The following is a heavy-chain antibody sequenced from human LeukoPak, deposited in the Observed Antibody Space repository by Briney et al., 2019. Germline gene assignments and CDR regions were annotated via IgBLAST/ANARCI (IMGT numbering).Heavy chain of an antibody. CDR1: GYTFTSYD. J-gene: IGHJ4*02. CDR3: ARGFISSSWYRLSYFDY. Sequence: GASVKVSCKASGYTFTSYDINWVRQATGQGLEWMGWMNPNSGHTDYAQKFQGRVTMTRNTSITTAYMELSSLRSEDTAVYYCARGFISSSWYRLSYFDYWGQGTLVTVSS. D-gene: IGHD6-13*01. V-gene: IGHV1-8*01. CDR2: MNPNSGHT.